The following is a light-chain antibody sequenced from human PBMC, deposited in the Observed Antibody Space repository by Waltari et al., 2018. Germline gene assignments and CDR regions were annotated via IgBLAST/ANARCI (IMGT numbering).Light chain of an antibody. CDR1: NSNIGRNS. CDR2: RDN. CDR3: AAWDDSLSVTYV. J-gene: IGLJ1*01. Sequence: QSVLTQPPSTSGTPGQTVTISCSGTNSNIGRNSVFWYHQLPGTAPKLLIYRDNQRPSGVPDRFSASKSGTSAALAIRGLRSEDEADYYCAAWDDSLSVTYVFGSGTRVTV. V-gene: IGLV1-47*01.